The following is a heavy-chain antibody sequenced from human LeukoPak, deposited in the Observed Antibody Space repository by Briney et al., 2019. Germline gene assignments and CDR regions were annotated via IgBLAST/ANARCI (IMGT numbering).Heavy chain of an antibody. J-gene: IGHJ5*02. D-gene: IGHD3-10*01. CDR2: IYYSGST. CDR1: GGSISSYY. CDR3: ARSTITMVRGVIITPTGFDP. V-gene: IGHV4-59*01. Sequence: WETLSLTCTVSGGSISSYYWSWIRQPPGKGLEWIGYIYYSGSTNYNPSLKSRVTISVDTSKNQFSLKLSSVTAADTAVYYCARSTITMVRGVIITPTGFDPWGQGTLVTVSS.